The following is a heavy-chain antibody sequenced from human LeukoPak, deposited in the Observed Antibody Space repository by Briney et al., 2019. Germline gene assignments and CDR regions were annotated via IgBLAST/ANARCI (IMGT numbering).Heavy chain of an antibody. CDR1: GFTFSNYS. J-gene: IGHJ6*02. CDR2: ISSSSSCI. Sequence: GGSLRLSCAASGFTFSNYSMNWVRQAPGKGLEGVSSISSSSSCIYYADSVKGRFTISRDNAKNSLYLQMNRLRAEDTPVYYCARYWGYYHYYGMDVWGQGTTVP. CDR3: ARYWGYYHYYGMDV. D-gene: IGHD3-16*01. V-gene: IGHV3-21*04.